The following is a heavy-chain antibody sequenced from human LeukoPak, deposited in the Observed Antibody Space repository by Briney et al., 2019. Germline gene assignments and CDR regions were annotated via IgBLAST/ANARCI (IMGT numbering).Heavy chain of an antibody. V-gene: IGHV3-30*02. D-gene: IGHD2-2*01. CDR1: GFTFSSNG. CDR2: IQYDGSNK. Sequence: RGSLRLSCSASGFTFSSNGMHWVRQAPGKGLEWVAFIQYDGSNKYYADSVKGRFTISRDNSKNTLSLQMNSLRREDTAVYYCAKDFTTWPRTPRYFDYWGQGNLVTVSS. J-gene: IGHJ4*02. CDR3: AKDFTTWPRTPRYFDY.